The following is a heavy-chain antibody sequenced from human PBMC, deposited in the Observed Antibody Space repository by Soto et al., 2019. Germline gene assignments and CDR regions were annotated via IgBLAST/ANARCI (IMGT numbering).Heavy chain of an antibody. V-gene: IGHV1-3*01. CDR3: ARGKGMEENYYYYGIDV. CDR1: GYTFSTYA. D-gene: IGHD1-1*01. J-gene: IGHJ6*02. Sequence: QVQVVQSGAEVKKPGASVKVSCKASGYTFSTYALHWVRQAPGQGLEWMGWINGGNGHTRYSQKFKDRVTISRDTPARTAYMELSGLRSEDTAVYYCARGKGMEENYYYYGIDVWGQGTTVTVSS. CDR2: INGGNGHT.